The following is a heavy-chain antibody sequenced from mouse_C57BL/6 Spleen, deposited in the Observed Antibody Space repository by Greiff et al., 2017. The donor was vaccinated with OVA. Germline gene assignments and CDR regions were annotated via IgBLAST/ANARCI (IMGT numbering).Heavy chain of an antibody. Sequence: EVKLVESGEGLVKPGGSLKLSCAASGFTFSSYAMSWVRQTPEKRLEWVAYISSGGDYIYYADTVKGRFTISRDNARNTLYLQMSSLKSEDTAMYYCTSILPYDYDVRGFAYWGQGTLVTVSA. CDR1: GFTFSSYA. CDR2: ISSGGDYI. J-gene: IGHJ3*01. D-gene: IGHD2-4*01. CDR3: TSILPYDYDVRGFAY. V-gene: IGHV5-9-1*02.